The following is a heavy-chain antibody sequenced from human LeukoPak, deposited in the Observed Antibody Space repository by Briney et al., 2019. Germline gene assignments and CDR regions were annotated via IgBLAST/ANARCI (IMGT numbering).Heavy chain of an antibody. D-gene: IGHD3-16*01. CDR1: GFTFSGYW. J-gene: IGHJ4*02. CDR3: ARALRLAVNLDY. Sequence: QPGGSLRPSCPASGFTFSGYWMHWVRQAPGKGLVWVSHIDSDGSSTNYADSVKGRFTISRDNAKNTLYLQMNSLRAEDTAVYYCARALRLAVNLDYWGQGALVTVSS. V-gene: IGHV3-74*01. CDR2: IDSDGSST.